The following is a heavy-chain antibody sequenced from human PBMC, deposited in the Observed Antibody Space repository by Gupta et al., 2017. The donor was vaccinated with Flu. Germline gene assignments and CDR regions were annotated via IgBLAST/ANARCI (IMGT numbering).Heavy chain of an antibody. D-gene: IGHD2-8*01. CDR2: MSHSGST. Sequence: EWIGYMSHSGSTNYNPSLKSRVTMSLDTSTNQFSLTLSSVTAADTALYYCARHGQNPPYCTHGVCSESAFAMWGQGTMVTVSS. J-gene: IGHJ3*02. CDR3: ARHGQNPPYCTHGVCSESAFAM. V-gene: IGHV4-59*08.